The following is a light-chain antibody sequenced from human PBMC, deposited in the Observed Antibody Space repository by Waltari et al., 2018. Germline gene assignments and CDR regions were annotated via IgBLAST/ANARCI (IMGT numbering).Light chain of an antibody. V-gene: IGLV2-23*02. CDR3: CSYAGSSTFEI. CDR1: RSDIGSYSL. CDR2: EVT. J-gene: IGLJ2*01. Sequence: QSALTQPASVSGSPGQSITISCPGSRSDIGSYSLVSWYQQHPGKAPKLMIYEVTKRPSGVSDRFSGSKSGNTAYLTISGLQADDEAHYHCCSYAGSSTFEIFGGGTKVTVL.